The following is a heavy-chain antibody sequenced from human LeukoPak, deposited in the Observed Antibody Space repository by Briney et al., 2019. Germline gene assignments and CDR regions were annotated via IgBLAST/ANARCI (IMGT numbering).Heavy chain of an antibody. CDR3: ASFIVVVTAMGWFDP. CDR1: GGSFSGYY. Sequence: SETLSLTCAVYGGSFSGYYWSWIRQPPGKGLEWIGEVNHSGSTNYNPSLKSRVTISVDTSKNQFSLKLSSVTAADTAVYYCASFIVVVTAMGWFDPWGQGTLVTVSS. J-gene: IGHJ5*02. D-gene: IGHD2-21*02. V-gene: IGHV4-34*01. CDR2: VNHSGST.